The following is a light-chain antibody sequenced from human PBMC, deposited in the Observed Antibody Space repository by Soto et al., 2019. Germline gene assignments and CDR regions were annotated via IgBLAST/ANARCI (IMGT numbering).Light chain of an antibody. CDR3: QQYNNCPPYT. Sequence: EIVMTQSPATLSVSPGERATLSCRASQSVSSNLVWYQQKPGQAPRLLIYGASTRATGIPARFSGSGSGTEFTLTISSLQSEDFAVYYCQQYNNCPPYTFGQGTKLDIK. J-gene: IGKJ2*01. CDR1: QSVSSN. CDR2: GAS. V-gene: IGKV3-15*01.